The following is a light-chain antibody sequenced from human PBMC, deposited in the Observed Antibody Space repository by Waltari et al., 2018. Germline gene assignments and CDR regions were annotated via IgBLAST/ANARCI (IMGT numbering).Light chain of an antibody. CDR2: ETS. CDR1: QSIYGW. CDR3: QQYYRYIT. Sequence: DIQMTQSPPTPPASVGHRATTPCRASQSIYGWLAWYRQKPGKAPKLRIYETSTLESGVPSRFSGSGSGTEFTLTISSLQPDDFASYYCQQYYRYITFGQGTRLEIK. V-gene: IGKV1-5*03. J-gene: IGKJ5*01.